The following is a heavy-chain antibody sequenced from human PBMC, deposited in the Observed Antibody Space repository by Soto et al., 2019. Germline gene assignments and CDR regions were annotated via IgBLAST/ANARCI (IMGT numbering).Heavy chain of an antibody. V-gene: IGHV1-69*13. J-gene: IGHJ3*02. CDR3: ARGGSGWYRGAFDI. CDR1: GGTFSSYA. D-gene: IGHD6-19*01. Sequence: SVKVSCKASGGTFSSYAISWVRQAPGQGLEWMGGIIPIFGTANYAQKLQGRVTITADASTSTAYMELSSLRSEDTAVYYCARGGSGWYRGAFDIWGQGTMVTVSS. CDR2: IIPIFGTA.